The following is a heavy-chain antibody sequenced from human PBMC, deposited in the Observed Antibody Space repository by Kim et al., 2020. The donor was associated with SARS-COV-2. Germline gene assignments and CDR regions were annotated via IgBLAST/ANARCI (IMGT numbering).Heavy chain of an antibody. CDR3: ARGWLRTFFDF. J-gene: IGHJ4*02. Sequence: DYAVSVKSRISISPDTSKDHFALQLNSVTPEDTAVYYCARGWLRTFFDFWGQGVLVTVSS. D-gene: IGHD5-12*01. V-gene: IGHV6-1*01.